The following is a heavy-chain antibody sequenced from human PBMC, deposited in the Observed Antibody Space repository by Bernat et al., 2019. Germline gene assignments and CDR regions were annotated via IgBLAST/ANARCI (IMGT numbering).Heavy chain of an antibody. Sequence: EVQLVESGGGLVKPGGSLRLSCAASGFTFNNAWMGWVRQAPGKGLEWVGRIKSKADGGTTDYAAPVKGRFTISRDDSKNTLYLQMNSLKTEDTAVFYCTTERIGYCSSIRCYGEGRYHYYMDVWGKGTTVTVSS. CDR2: IKSKADGGTT. V-gene: IGHV3-15*01. J-gene: IGHJ6*03. CDR3: TTERIGYCSSIRCYGEGRYHYYMDV. CDR1: GFTFNNAW. D-gene: IGHD2-2*01.